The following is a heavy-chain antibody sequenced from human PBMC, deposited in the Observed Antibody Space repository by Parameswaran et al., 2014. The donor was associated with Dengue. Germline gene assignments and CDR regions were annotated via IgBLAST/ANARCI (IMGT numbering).Heavy chain of an antibody. Sequence: WVRQAPGQGLEWMGWINPNSGGTNYAQKFQGRVTMTRDTSISTAYMELSRLRSDDTAVYYCARGPTRFLEGGWFDPWGQGTLVTVSS. D-gene: IGHD3-3*01. J-gene: IGHJ5*02. CDR3: ARGPTRFLEGGWFDP. CDR2: INPNSGGT. V-gene: IGHV1-2*02.